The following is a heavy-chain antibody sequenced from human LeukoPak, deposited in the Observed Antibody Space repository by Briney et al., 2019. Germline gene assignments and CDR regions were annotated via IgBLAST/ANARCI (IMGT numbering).Heavy chain of an antibody. CDR2: THHSGSS. D-gene: IGHD4/OR15-4a*01. CDR3: VRLGDNLSFDY. V-gene: IGHV4-38-2*01. CDR1: GYSITNDYY. J-gene: IGHJ4*02. Sequence: SETLSLTCAVSGYSITNDYYWGCIRQPPGTGLEWIGNTHHSGSSYYNPSLKSRVTMSVDTSKSQCSLNLSSVTAADTAVYYCVRLGDNLSFDYWGQGTLVTVSS.